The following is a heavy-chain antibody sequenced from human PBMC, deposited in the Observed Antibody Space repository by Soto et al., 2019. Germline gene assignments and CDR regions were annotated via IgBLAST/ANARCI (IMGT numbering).Heavy chain of an antibody. D-gene: IGHD3-3*01. J-gene: IGHJ4*02. V-gene: IGHV4-59*01. Sequence: QVQLQESGPGLVKPSETLSLTCTVSGGSISSYYWSWIRQPPGKGLEWIGYIYSSGSTNYNPSLKCRVTISVDTSKNQFSLKLSSVTAADTAVYYCARGDFLDYWGQGTLVTVSS. CDR2: IYSSGST. CDR3: ARGDFLDY. CDR1: GGSISSYY.